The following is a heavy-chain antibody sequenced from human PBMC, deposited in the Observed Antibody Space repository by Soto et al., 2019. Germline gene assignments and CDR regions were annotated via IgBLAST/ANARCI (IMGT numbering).Heavy chain of an antibody. CDR3: AKVSRKGSAIDFDY. Sequence: QVQLVQSGAELKKPGASVKVSCKASGYTFSNYDMNWVRQATGQGPEWIGWVNPNNGDTGYAQKFHGRVTLTTDISTTTAYMELTSLRSEDTAIYYCAKVSRKGSAIDFDYWGQGPLSTVSS. CDR2: VNPNNGDT. J-gene: IGHJ4*02. V-gene: IGHV1-8*01. CDR1: GYTFSNYD. D-gene: IGHD3-10*01.